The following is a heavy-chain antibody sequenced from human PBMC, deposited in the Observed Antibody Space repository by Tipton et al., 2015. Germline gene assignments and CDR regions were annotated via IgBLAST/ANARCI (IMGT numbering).Heavy chain of an antibody. V-gene: IGHV4-38-2*02. D-gene: IGHD3-10*01. CDR3: ARDGSGSLSWFDP. CDR2: ISHSGNT. J-gene: IGHJ5*02. Sequence: TLSLTCAVSAYSITSDYYWGWIRQPPGKGLEWIGSISHSGNTYYNPSLKSRVTISVDTSKSQFSLKLSSVTAADTAVYYCARDGSGSLSWFDPWGQGTLVTVSS. CDR1: AYSITSDYY.